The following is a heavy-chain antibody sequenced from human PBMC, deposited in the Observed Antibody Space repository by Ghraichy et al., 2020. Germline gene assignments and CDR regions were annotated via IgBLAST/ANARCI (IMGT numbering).Heavy chain of an antibody. CDR1: GGTFSSDA. CDR2: LIPMDGIP. CDR3: ARDSPTTVVTSYFDY. J-gene: IGHJ4*02. V-gene: IGHV1-69*10. D-gene: IGHD4-23*01. Sequence: SVKVSYKASGGTFSSDAISWVRQAPGQGLEWMGELIPMDGIPHYAQKFEGRITISPDESTTTVYMELSSLTSDDAAVYYCARDSPTTVVTSYFDYWGQGTLVTVSS.